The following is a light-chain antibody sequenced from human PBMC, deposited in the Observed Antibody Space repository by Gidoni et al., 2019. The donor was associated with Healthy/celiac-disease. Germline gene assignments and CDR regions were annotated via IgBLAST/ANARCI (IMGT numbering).Light chain of an antibody. J-gene: IGLJ1*01. CDR1: SSDVGGYNY. Sequence: ITISCTGTSSDVGGYNYVSWYQQHPGKAPKLMIYDVSNRPSGVSNRFSGSKSGNTASLTISGLQAEDEADYYCSSYTSSSPYVFGTGTKVTVL. CDR2: DVS. CDR3: SSYTSSSPYV. V-gene: IGLV2-14*03.